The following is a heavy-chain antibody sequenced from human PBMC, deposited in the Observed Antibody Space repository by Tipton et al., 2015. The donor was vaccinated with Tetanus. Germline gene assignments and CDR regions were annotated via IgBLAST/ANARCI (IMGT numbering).Heavy chain of an antibody. Sequence: QVQLVQSGAEVKKPGASLKVSCKASGYTFTGYYLYWVRQAPGQGLEWMGWIDPNSGGTIYAQKFQGRVTMTRDTSISTAYMELSRLRSDDTAVYYCARDRGDYIYYGMDVWGPGTTVAVS. CDR2: IDPNSGGT. J-gene: IGHJ6*02. D-gene: IGHD3-22*01. V-gene: IGHV1-2*02. CDR1: GYTFTGYY. CDR3: ARDRGDYIYYGMDV.